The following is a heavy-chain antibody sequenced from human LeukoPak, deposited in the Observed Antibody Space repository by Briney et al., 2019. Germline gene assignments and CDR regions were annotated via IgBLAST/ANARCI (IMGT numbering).Heavy chain of an antibody. J-gene: IGHJ4*02. CDR2: IYYSGST. D-gene: IGHD3-22*01. CDR3: ARGLVGDSSGYYPVY. V-gene: IGHV4-39*07. CDR1: GGSISSSSYY. Sequence: SETLSLTCTVSGGSISSSSYYWGWIRQPPGKGLEWIGSIYYSGSTYYNPSLERRVTISVDTSKNQFSLKVSSVTDADTAVYYCARGLVGDSSGYYPVYWGQGTLVTVSS.